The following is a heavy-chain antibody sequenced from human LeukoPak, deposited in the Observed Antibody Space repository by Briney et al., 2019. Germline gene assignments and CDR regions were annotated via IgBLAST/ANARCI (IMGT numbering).Heavy chain of an antibody. CDR3: ASLHYDSSGFPVY. D-gene: IGHD3-22*01. CDR2: ISSSSSYI. J-gene: IGHJ4*02. V-gene: IGHV3-21*01. CDR1: GFTFSNYW. Sequence: GGSLRLSCAASGFTFSNYWMSWVRQAPGKGLEWVSFISSSSSYIYYADSVKGRFTISRDNAKNSLYLQMNSLRAEDMAVYCCASLHYDSSGFPVYWGQGTLVTVSS.